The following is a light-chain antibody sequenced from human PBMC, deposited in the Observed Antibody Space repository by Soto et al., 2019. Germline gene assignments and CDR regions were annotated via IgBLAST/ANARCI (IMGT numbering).Light chain of an antibody. J-gene: IGLJ1*01. CDR1: SSDVGGYNY. CDR3: SSYAGSSNV. Sequence: QSVLTQPHSASGSPGQSVAIYCTGTSSDVGGYNYVSWYQQHPGKAPKLMIYEVNKRPSGVPDRFSGSKSGNTASLTVSGLQAEDEADYYCSSYAGSSNVFGTGTKVTVL. CDR2: EVN. V-gene: IGLV2-8*01.